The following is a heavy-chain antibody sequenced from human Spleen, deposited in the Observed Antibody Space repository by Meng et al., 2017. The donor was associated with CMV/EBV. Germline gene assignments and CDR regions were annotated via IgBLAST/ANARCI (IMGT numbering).Heavy chain of an antibody. CDR3: AREANGGLDY. Sequence: QVPLVQFGAEVKKPGSSVKVSCKASGGTFSSYAISWVRQAPGQGLEWMGWISPYNGNTHYSQKIQGRATMTTDTSTSTTYMELRSLRSDDTAIYYCAREANGGLDYWGQGALVTVSS. D-gene: IGHD2-8*01. CDR2: ISPYNGNT. CDR1: GGTFSSYA. V-gene: IGHV1-18*01. J-gene: IGHJ4*02.